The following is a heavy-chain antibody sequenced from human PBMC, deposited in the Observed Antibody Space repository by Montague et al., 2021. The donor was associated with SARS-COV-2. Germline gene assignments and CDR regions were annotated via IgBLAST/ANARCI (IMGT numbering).Heavy chain of an antibody. CDR1: GGSFSTYS. V-gene: IGHV4-34*01. CDR2: SHHGGST. J-gene: IGHJ6*03. Sequence: SETLSLTCAVHGGSFSTYSWNWIRQPPGKGLEWIGESHHGGSTNYNPSPKSRVTISADTSKNQYSLKLTSVAAADTAVYYCARLGDGVVPSPILGVGPYYSYYYMDVWGKGTTVTVSS. D-gene: IGHD3-10*01. CDR3: ARLGDGVVPSPILGVGPYYSYYYMDV.